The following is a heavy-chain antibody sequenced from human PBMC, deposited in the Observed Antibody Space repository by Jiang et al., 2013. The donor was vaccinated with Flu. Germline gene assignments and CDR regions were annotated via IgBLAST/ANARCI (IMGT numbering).Heavy chain of an antibody. J-gene: IGHJ4*02. CDR2: ITTSSGTK. CDR3: ARDRGDSIGYYTPKPYFFDS. V-gene: IGHV3-48*03. D-gene: IGHD3-22*01. Sequence: LEWLSYITTSSGTKEYADSVKGRFTISRDNAKNSVYLQMDSLRAEDTAVYYCARDRGDSIGYYTPKPYFFDSWGQGTLVSVSS.